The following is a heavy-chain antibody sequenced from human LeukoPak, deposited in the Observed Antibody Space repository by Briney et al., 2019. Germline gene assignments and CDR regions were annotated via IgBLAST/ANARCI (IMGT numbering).Heavy chain of an antibody. Sequence: SETLSLTCAVYGGSFSGYYWSWIRQPPGKGLEWIGEINHSGSTNYNPSLKSRVTISVDTSKNQFSLKLSSVTAADTAVYYCARAQSRYCSGGSYYYYYGMDVWGQGTTVTVSS. CDR2: INHSGST. V-gene: IGHV4-34*01. CDR3: ARAQSRYCSGGSYYYYYGMDV. J-gene: IGHJ6*02. D-gene: IGHD2-15*01. CDR1: GGSFSGYY.